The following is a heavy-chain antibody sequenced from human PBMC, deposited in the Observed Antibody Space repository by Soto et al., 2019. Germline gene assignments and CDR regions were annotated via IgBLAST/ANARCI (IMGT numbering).Heavy chain of an antibody. CDR1: GGSISSGGYY. J-gene: IGHJ4*02. CDR3: ARAGSLGYCSSTSCYRGALDY. CDR2: IYYSGST. D-gene: IGHD2-2*02. V-gene: IGHV4-31*03. Sequence: PSETLSLTCTVSGGSISSGGYYWSWIRQHPGKGLEWIGYIYYSGSTYYNPSLKSRVTISVDTSKNQFSLKLSSVTAADTAVYYCARAGSLGYCSSTSCYRGALDYWGQGTLVTVSS.